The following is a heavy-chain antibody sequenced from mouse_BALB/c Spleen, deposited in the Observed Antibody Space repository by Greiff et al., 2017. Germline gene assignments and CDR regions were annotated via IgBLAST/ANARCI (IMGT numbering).Heavy chain of an antibody. Sequence: VQLVESGGGLVQPGGSLKLSCAASGFTFSSYTMSWVRQTPEKRLEWVAYISNGGGSTYYPDTVKGRFTISRDNAKNTLYLQMSSLKSEDTAMYYCASHDGSWFAYWGQGTLVTVSA. V-gene: IGHV5-12-2*01. CDR2: ISNGGGST. J-gene: IGHJ3*01. CDR1: GFTFSSYT. CDR3: ASHDGSWFAY.